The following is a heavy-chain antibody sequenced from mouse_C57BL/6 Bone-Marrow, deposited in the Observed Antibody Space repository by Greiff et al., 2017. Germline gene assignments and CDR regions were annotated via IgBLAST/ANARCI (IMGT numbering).Heavy chain of an antibody. Sequence: VQLQQSGAVLVKPGASVKISCKASGFTFTDYYMNWVKQRPGQGLEWIGRVGPGSGGTNYNEKFKGKATLTADKSSSTAYMQLISLTSEDSAVYFCASGPITTDVAGEYWGQGTTVTVSS. CDR3: ASGPITTDVAGEY. D-gene: IGHD1-1*01. J-gene: IGHJ2*01. CDR2: VGPGSGGT. V-gene: IGHV1-77*01. CDR1: GFTFTDYY.